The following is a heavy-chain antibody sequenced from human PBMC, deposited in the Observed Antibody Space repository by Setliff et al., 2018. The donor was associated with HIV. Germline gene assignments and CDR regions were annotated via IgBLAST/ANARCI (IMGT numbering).Heavy chain of an antibody. V-gene: IGHV4-61*09. CDR1: CGSISSGSYY. Sequence: SETLSLTCTVSCGSISSGSYYWSWIRQPAGKGLEWIGHIYTSGSTNYNPSLKSRVTISVDTSKNQFSLKLSSVTAADTAVYYCARGATREFIVGATIFDYWGQGTLVTVSS. J-gene: IGHJ4*02. CDR3: ARGATREFIVGATIFDY. CDR2: IYTSGST. D-gene: IGHD1-26*01.